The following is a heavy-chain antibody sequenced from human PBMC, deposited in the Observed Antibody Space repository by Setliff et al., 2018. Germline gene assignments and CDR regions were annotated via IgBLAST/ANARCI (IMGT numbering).Heavy chain of an antibody. CDR1: GFTLGNFG. J-gene: IGHJ4*02. D-gene: IGHD3-10*01. V-gene: IGHV3-23*01. CDR2: ISGGCGETT. Sequence: GGSLRLSCAASGFTLGNFGMNWVRQAPGKGLEWVSFISGGCGETTFYADSVKGRFTVSRDNSKNTLYLHMNSLRADDTAVDYCAKDGGSRGFDYWGQGSRVTVSS. CDR3: AKDGGSRGFDY.